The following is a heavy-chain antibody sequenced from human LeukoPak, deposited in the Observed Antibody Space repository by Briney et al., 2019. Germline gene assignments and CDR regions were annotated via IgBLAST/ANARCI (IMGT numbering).Heavy chain of an antibody. Sequence: GGSLRLSCAASGFTFNNYNMHWVRQAPGRGLEWVAVIWFDGDIKYYADSVKGRFTISRDNSKNTLYLQVNSLRAEDTAIYYCARAPGVGTTTDWGQGTLVTVSS. V-gene: IGHV3-33*01. CDR3: ARAPGVGTTTD. CDR2: IWFDGDIK. CDR1: GFTFNNYN. D-gene: IGHD1-26*01. J-gene: IGHJ4*02.